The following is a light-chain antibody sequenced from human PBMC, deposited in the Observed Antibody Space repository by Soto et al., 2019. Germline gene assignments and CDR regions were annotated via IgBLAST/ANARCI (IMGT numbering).Light chain of an antibody. V-gene: IGKV3-20*01. Sequence: EIVLTQSPGTLSVSAGERGTLPCIASQIVKSSYLAWYQHKPGQAPRLLIYGTSSRATGIPDRFSGSGSGTDFTLTISRLEPEDFAVYYCQQYGSSITFGQGTRLEI. J-gene: IGKJ5*01. CDR3: QQYGSSIT. CDR2: GTS. CDR1: QIVKSSY.